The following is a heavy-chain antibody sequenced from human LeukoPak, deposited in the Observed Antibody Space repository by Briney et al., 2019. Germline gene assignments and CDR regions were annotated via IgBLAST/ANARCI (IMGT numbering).Heavy chain of an antibody. J-gene: IGHJ4*02. D-gene: IGHD3-3*01. CDR3: ASDPSFYDFWSGYSDY. CDR2: ISSSRSYI. Sequence: GGALRLSCAASRFTFSSYSMNWVRQAPGEGLEWVSSISSSRSYIYYADSVKGRFTIARDNAKHSLYLQMNSLRAEDTAVYYCASDPSFYDFWSGYSDYWGQGTLVTVSS. CDR1: RFTFSSYS. V-gene: IGHV3-21*01.